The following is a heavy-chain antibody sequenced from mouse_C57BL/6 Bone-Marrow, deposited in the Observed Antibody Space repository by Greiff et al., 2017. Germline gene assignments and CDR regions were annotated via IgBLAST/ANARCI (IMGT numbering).Heavy chain of an antibody. J-gene: IGHJ3*01. CDR1: GYTFTSYW. Sequence: QVQLQQPGTELVKPGASVKLSCKASGYTFTSYWMHWVKQRPGQGLEWIGNINPSNGGTNYNELFTSKATLTVDKSSSTAYMQLSSQASEDSAVDYCAPIYDGYYVGFAYWGQGTLVTVSA. V-gene: IGHV1-53*01. D-gene: IGHD2-3*01. CDR2: INPSNGGT. CDR3: APIYDGYYVGFAY.